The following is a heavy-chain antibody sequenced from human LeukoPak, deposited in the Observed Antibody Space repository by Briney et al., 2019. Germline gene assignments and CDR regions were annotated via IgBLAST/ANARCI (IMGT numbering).Heavy chain of an antibody. CDR2: ISPSSHYI. CDR1: GFTFSNYS. CDR3: AKGPTATTLGYFDY. Sequence: GASLRLSCAGSGFTFSNYSINWVRQAPGKGLEWVSSISPSSHYIYYADSVRGRFTISRDNSKNTLYLQMNSLRAEDTAVYYCAKGPTATTLGYFDYWGQGTLVTVSS. J-gene: IGHJ4*02. V-gene: IGHV3-21*04. D-gene: IGHD4-17*01.